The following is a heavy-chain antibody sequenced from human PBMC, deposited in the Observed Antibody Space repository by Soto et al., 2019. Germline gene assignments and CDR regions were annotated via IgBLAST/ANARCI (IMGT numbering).Heavy chain of an antibody. CDR2: ISAYNGNT. CDR1: GYTFTSYG. Sequence: QVQLVQSGAEVKKPGASVKVSCKASGYTFTSYGISWVRQAPGQGLEWMGWISAYNGNTNYAQKLQGRVTMTTDTSTSTAYMELSSLRSDDTAVYYCARDPGAAAAGTGVYYSYGMDVWGQGTTVTVSS. J-gene: IGHJ6*02. CDR3: ARDPGAAAAGTGVYYSYGMDV. D-gene: IGHD6-13*01. V-gene: IGHV1-18*01.